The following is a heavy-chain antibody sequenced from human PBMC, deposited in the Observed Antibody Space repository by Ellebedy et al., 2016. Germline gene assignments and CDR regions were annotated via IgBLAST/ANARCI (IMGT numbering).Heavy chain of an antibody. V-gene: IGHV3-13*01. Sequence: GESLKISXSASGFSLSTYTVQWVRQGTGKGLEWVSGIAIAGDTYYSGSVKGRFTISRDNAKKTLYLQMNSLRAEDTAVYFCARNSGGSGKLPLGFWGQGTQVTVSS. CDR1: GFSLSTYT. CDR2: IAIAGDT. D-gene: IGHD3-10*01. J-gene: IGHJ4*02. CDR3: ARNSGGSGKLPLGF.